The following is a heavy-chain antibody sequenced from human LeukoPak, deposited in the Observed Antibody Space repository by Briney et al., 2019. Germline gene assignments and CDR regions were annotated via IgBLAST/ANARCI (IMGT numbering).Heavy chain of an antibody. D-gene: IGHD3-22*01. J-gene: IGHJ5*02. Sequence: SVKVSCKASGFTFSSSALQWVRQARGQRLEWIGWIVVASDNTNSAQKFQERVTITRGMSTNTVYMELSNLRSDDTAVYYCVADPYYDGSGPPRWFDPWGQGTLVTVSS. CDR2: IVVASDNT. V-gene: IGHV1-58*01. CDR3: VADPYYDGSGPPRWFDP. CDR1: GFTFSSSA.